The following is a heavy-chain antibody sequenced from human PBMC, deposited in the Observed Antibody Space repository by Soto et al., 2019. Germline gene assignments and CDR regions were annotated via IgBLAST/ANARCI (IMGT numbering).Heavy chain of an antibody. CDR1: GGSISPYY. CDR2: IYYSGNI. J-gene: IGHJ3*02. D-gene: IGHD4-4*01. CDR3: ARLRFGNSRARSDAFDI. Sequence: QVQLQESGPGLVKPSETLSLTCTVSGGSISPYYWGWIRQPPGKGLEWIGYIYYSGNINYNPSLKSRVTISIDTSKNQFSLRLSSVTAADTAIYYCARLRFGNSRARSDAFDIWGQGTVVTVSS. V-gene: IGHV4-59*08.